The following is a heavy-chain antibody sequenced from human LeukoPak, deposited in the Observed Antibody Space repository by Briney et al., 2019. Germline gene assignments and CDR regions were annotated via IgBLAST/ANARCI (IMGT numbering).Heavy chain of an antibody. J-gene: IGHJ6*02. V-gene: IGHV4-4*07. CDR3: ARDSPLGGYPDFPYYGMDV. D-gene: IGHD5-12*01. CDR2: IYTSGST. Sequence: SETLSLTCTVSGGSISSYYWSWIRQPAGKGLEWIGRIYTSGSTNYNPSLKSRVTMSVDTSKNQFSLKLSSVTAADTAVYYCARDSPLGGYPDFPYYGMDVWGQGTLVTVSS. CDR1: GGSISSYY.